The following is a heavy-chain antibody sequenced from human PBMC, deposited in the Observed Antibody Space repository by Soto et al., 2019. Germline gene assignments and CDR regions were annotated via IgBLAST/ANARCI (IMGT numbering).Heavy chain of an antibody. CDR1: GGFFSGYY. D-gene: IGHD3-9*01. CDR3: ARESHDILTGPPWVWYFDL. Sequence: QVQLQQWGAGPLRPLETLSLTCGVSGGFFSGYYWAWIHQSPGKGLEWIGEINDRGSINYNPSLKSRVSISVDTSKNHYSLNLRSVTAADTAVYYCARESHDILTGPPWVWYFDLWGRGTLVTVSS. J-gene: IGHJ2*01. V-gene: IGHV4-34*01. CDR2: INDRGSI.